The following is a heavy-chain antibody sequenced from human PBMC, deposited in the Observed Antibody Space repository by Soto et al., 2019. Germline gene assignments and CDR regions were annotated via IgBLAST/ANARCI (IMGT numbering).Heavy chain of an antibody. D-gene: IGHD3-10*01. CDR1: GFTFSSYA. J-gene: IGHJ4*02. CDR2: ISYDGSNK. Sequence: QVQLVESGGGVVQPGRSLRLSCAASGFTFSSYAMHWVRQAPGKGLEWVAVISYDGSNKYYADSVKGRFTISRDNSKNTLYLQMNSLRAEDTAVYYCASRPDWYYYGSGSYQDYWGQGTLVTASS. CDR3: ASRPDWYYYGSGSYQDY. V-gene: IGHV3-30-3*01.